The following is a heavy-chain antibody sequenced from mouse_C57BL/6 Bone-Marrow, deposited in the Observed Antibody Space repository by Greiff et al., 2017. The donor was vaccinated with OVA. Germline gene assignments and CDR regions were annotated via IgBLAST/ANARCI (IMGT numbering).Heavy chain of an antibody. CDR1: GYTFTSYW. Sequence: QVQLQQPGAELVKPGASVKLSCKASGYTFTSYWMPWVKQRPGRGLEWIGRIDPNSGGTKYNEKFKSKATLTVGKPSSTAYMQLSSLTSEDAAVYYCARGACYSHGGFDYWGQGTTLTVSS. CDR2: IDPNSGGT. J-gene: IGHJ2*01. V-gene: IGHV1-72*01. CDR3: ARGACYSHGGFDY. D-gene: IGHD2-12*01.